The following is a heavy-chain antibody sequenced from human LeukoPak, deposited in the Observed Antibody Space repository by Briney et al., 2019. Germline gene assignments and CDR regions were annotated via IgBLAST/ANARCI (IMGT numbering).Heavy chain of an antibody. CDR2: IYPGDSDT. J-gene: IGHJ4*02. CDR3: ARREWWEPYYFDY. Sequence: GESLKISCKGSGYRFTSYWTGWVRQMPGKGLEWMGIIYPGDSDTRYSPSFQGQVTISADKSISTAYLQWSSLKASDTAMYYWARREWWEPYYFDYWGQGTLVTVSS. D-gene: IGHD2-15*01. V-gene: IGHV5-51*01. CDR1: GYRFTSYW.